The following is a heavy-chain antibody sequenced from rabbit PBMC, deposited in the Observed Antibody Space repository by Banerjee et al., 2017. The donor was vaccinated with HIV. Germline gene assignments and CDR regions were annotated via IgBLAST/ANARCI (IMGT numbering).Heavy chain of an antibody. CDR3: ARDLVAVIGWNFNL. CDR1: GFSFSSSYY. Sequence: QEQLVESGGGLVQPEGSLTLTCTASGFSFSSSYYMNWVRQAPGKGLEWIACINIFTGKSVYASWAKGRFSMSRTASTTVTLQMTSLTAADTATYFCARDLVAVIGWNFNLWGQGTLCTVS. J-gene: IGHJ4*01. CDR2: INIFTGKS. D-gene: IGHD5-1*01. V-gene: IGHV1S45*01.